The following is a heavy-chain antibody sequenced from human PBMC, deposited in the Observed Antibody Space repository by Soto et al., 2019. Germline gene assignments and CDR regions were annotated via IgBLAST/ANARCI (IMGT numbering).Heavy chain of an antibody. CDR2: ISAYNGNT. Sequence: ASVKVSCKASGYTFTSYVISWVRQAPGQGLEWMGWISAYNGNTNYAQKLQGRVTMTTDTSTSTAYMELRSLRSDDTAVYYCARDEYRTYYYDSSGAFDYWGQGTLVTVSS. J-gene: IGHJ4*02. V-gene: IGHV1-18*01. D-gene: IGHD3-22*01. CDR3: ARDEYRTYYYDSSGAFDY. CDR1: GYTFTSYV.